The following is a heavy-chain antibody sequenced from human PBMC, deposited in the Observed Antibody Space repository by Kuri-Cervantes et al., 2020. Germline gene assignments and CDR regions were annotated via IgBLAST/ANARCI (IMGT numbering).Heavy chain of an antibody. CDR1: GGSFSGYY. Sequence: GSLRLSCAVYGGSFSGYYWSWTRQPPGKGLEWIGEINHSGITKYNPSVKSRITISLDTSKKQFSLTLSSVTAADTAMYYCVRGVLGYYSFYYMDVWGRGTAVTVSS. CDR3: VRGVLGYYSFYYMDV. J-gene: IGHJ6*03. V-gene: IGHV4-34*01. D-gene: IGHD6-6*01. CDR2: INHSGIT.